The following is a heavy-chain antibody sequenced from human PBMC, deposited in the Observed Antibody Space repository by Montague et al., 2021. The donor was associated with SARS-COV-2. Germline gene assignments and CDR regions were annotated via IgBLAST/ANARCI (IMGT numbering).Heavy chain of an antibody. Sequence: SETLSLTCSVSGGSISGYYWSWLRQPPGKGLEWIGDIYYSGSTKYNPSLKSRVTISVDRSKNQFSLKLSSVTAADTAVYYCARVGFGYCSGGSCYRAFDYWGQGTLVTVSS. D-gene: IGHD2-15*01. V-gene: IGHV4-59*01. CDR2: IYYSGST. CDR1: GGSISGYY. CDR3: ARVGFGYCSGGSCYRAFDY. J-gene: IGHJ4*02.